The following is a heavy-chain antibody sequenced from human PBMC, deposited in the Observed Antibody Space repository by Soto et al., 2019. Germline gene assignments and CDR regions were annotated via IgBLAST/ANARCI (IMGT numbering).Heavy chain of an antibody. Sequence: PSETLSLTCTVSSDSVNSNTYYWGWVRQPPGKGLEWIASIHSNGITYSNPSFKSRVTMSVDTPKNRMSLNLRSVTAADTAVYYCARRSCNDPCWRYFDFWGQGSLVTVSS. J-gene: IGHJ4*02. CDR3: ARRSCNDPCWRYFDF. V-gene: IGHV4-39*01. D-gene: IGHD2-8*01. CDR1: SDSVNSNTYY. CDR2: IHSNGIT.